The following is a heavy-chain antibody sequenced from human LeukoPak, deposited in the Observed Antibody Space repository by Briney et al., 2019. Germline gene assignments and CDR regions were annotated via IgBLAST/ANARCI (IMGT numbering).Heavy chain of an antibody. J-gene: IGHJ4*02. D-gene: IGHD2-21*01. CDR1: GFTFSSYW. Sequence: PGGSLRLSCAASGFTFSSYWMSWVRQAPGKGLEWVANINKDGGEKYYVDSVKGRFSISRDNSKNTLYLQMDSLRGEDTAVYYCAKDFRIGYSAHFDYWGQGALVTVSS. V-gene: IGHV3-7*03. CDR2: INKDGGEK. CDR3: AKDFRIGYSAHFDY.